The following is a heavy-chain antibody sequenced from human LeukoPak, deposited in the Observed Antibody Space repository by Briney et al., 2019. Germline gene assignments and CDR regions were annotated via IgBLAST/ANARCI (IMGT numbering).Heavy chain of an antibody. CDR3: ARDDSIAAAGRYMDV. Sequence: PSETLSLTCTVSGGSLSSGSYYWSWIRQPAGKGLEWIGRIYTSGSTNYNPSLKSRVTISVDTSKNQFSLKLSSVTAADTAVYYCARDDSIAAAGRYMDVWGKGTTVTVSS. V-gene: IGHV4-61*02. D-gene: IGHD6-13*01. CDR1: GGSLSSGSYY. CDR2: IYTSGST. J-gene: IGHJ6*03.